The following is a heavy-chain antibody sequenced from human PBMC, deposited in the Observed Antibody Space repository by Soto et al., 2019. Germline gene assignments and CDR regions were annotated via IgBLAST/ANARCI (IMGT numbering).Heavy chain of an antibody. CDR2: IKGDEITT. J-gene: IGHJ4*02. D-gene: IGHD4-17*01. Sequence: EVQLVESGENLVQPGGSLRLSCAASGFTFSNYWIHWVRQAPGKGLVWVSRIKGDEITTNYADSVKGRFTISRDNAKNTVFLQMRSLRAEDMALYYCARGLHGAYGQDFWCQGILVTVSS. V-gene: IGHV3-74*01. CDR3: ARGLHGAYGQDF. CDR1: GFTFSNYW.